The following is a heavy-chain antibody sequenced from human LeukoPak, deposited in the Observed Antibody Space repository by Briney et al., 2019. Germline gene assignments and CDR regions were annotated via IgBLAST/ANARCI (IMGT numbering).Heavy chain of an antibody. CDR3: ARRYYDILTGYYEIYYFDY. J-gene: IGHJ4*02. V-gene: IGHV4-39*01. CDR2: IYYSGST. Sequence: SETPSLTCTVSGGSISSSSYYWGWIRQPPGKGLEWIGSIYYSGSTYYNPSLKSRVTISVDTSKNQFSLKLSSVTAADTAVYYCARRYYDILTGYYEIYYFDYWGQGTLVTVSS. CDR1: GGSISSSSYY. D-gene: IGHD3-9*01.